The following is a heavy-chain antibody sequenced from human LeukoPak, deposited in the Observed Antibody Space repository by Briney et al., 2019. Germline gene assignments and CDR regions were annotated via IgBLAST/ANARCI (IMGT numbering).Heavy chain of an antibody. V-gene: IGHV3-23*01. D-gene: IGHD6-19*01. J-gene: IGHJ4*02. CDR2: ISGSGGST. CDR3: AKETKSGWTHGIDY. Sequence: GGSLRLSCAASGFTFSSYAMSWVRQAPGKGLEWVSAISGSGGSTYYADSVKGRFTISRNNSKNTLYLQMNSLRAEDTAVYYCAKETKSGWTHGIDYWGQGTLVTVSS. CDR1: GFTFSSYA.